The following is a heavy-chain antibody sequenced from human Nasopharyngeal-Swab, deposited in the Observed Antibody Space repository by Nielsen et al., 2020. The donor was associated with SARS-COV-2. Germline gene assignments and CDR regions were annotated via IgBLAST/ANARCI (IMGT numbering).Heavy chain of an antibody. V-gene: IGHV1-69*06. D-gene: IGHD5-18*01. CDR3: ARGDTTDSYYYYYLDV. Sequence: SVKVSCKASGGTFSSYGIRWVRQAPGQGLEWMGGIIPIFGTANYAQKFQGRVTITADKSTNTAYMELDSLRSEDTAVYYCARGDTTDSYYYYYLDVWGKGTTVTVSS. CDR2: IIPIFGTA. CDR1: GGTFSSYG. J-gene: IGHJ6*03.